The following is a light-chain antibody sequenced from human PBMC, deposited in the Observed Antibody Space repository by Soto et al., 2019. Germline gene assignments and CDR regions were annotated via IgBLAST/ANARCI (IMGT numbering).Light chain of an antibody. V-gene: IGLV1-47*01. Sequence: QSVLTQPPSESGTPGQRVTISCSASGSSIGSNSVYWYQHLPGTAPKLLIYRNNQRPSGVTDRFSGSKSGTSASLAISGLRSEDEGDYYCVAWDDSLRGWVFGGGTKVTVL. CDR3: VAWDDSLRGWV. CDR2: RNN. J-gene: IGLJ3*02. CDR1: GSSIGSNS.